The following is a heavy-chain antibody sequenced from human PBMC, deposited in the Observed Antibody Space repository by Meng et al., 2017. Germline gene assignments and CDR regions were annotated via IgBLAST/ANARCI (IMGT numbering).Heavy chain of an antibody. CDR2: IERKSDGGTI. Sequence: GHVEEAGGGLGKPGGSGILCLVSSGRRFTDAWMGWVRQAPGKGLEWVCRIERKSDGGTIYYAAPVKGRFTISRDDSKNTLYLQMDSLINEDTAVYFCATGAAAADHWGQGTLVTVSS. J-gene: IGHJ4*02. D-gene: IGHD6-13*01. CDR3: ATGAAAADH. CDR1: GRRFTDAW. V-gene: IGHV3-15*04.